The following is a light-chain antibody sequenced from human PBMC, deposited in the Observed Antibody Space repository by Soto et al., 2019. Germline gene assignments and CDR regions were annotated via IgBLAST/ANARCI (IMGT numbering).Light chain of an antibody. CDR1: QSVSSN. CDR2: GAS. Sequence: DIVLTQSPATLSVSPGERATLSCLASQSVSSNLAWYQQKPGQAPRLLIYGASTRATGIPARFSGSGSGTEFTLTISSLQSEDFAVYYCQQYGSSPPWTFGQGTKVDIK. V-gene: IGKV3-15*01. J-gene: IGKJ1*01. CDR3: QQYGSSPPWT.